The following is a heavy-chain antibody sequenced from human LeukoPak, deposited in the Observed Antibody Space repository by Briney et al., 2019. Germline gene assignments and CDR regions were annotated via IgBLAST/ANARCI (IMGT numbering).Heavy chain of an antibody. V-gene: IGHV4-34*01. CDR1: GFTFSNYA. CDR3: ARVRPLPYSSSWYYFDY. Sequence: GSLRLSCAASGFTFSNYAMTWVRQPPGKGLEWIGEINHSGSTNYNPSLKSRVTMSVDTSKNQFSLKLSSVTAADTAVYYCARVRPLPYSSSWYYFDYWGQGTLVTVSS. D-gene: IGHD6-13*01. CDR2: INHSGST. J-gene: IGHJ4*02.